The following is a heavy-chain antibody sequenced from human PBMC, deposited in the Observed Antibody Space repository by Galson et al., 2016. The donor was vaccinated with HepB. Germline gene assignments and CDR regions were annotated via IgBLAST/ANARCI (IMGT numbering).Heavy chain of an antibody. CDR1: GDSSRSHY. CDR2: ISYSGNT. J-gene: IGHJ6*03. V-gene: IGHV4-59*11. CDR3: AREREGQYLPTMDV. Sequence: SETLSLTCTVSGDSSRSHYWSWIRQPPGKGLEWIGFISYSGNTNYNPSLKSRVTISADTSKNELSLKLSSVTAADTAIYYCAREREGQYLPTMDVWGKGTTVTVSS. D-gene: IGHD2-2*01.